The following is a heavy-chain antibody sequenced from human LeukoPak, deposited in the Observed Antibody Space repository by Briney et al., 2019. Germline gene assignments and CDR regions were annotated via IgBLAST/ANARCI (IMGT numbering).Heavy chain of an antibody. Sequence: SQTLSLTCAVSGGSTSSGGYSWSWIRQPPGKGLEWIGYIYHSGSTHYNPSLKSRVTISVDRSKNQFSLKLSSVTAADTAVYYCASMVRGVHDYYYGMDVWGKGTTVTVSS. CDR3: ASMVRGVHDYYYGMDV. J-gene: IGHJ6*04. CDR2: IYHSGST. D-gene: IGHD3-10*01. V-gene: IGHV4-30-2*01. CDR1: GGSTSSGGYS.